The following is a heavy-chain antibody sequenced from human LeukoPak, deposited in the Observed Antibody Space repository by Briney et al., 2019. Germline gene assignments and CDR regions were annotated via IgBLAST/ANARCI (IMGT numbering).Heavy chain of an antibody. V-gene: IGHV3-33*01. CDR1: GFTFSSYG. Sequence: GGSLRLSCAASGFTFSSYGMHWVRQAPGKGREWVAVIWYDGSNKYYADSVKGRFTISRDNSKNTLYLQMNSLRAEDTAVYYCARDAGYCSSTSCYPNNWFDPWGQGTLVTVSS. D-gene: IGHD2-2*01. CDR3: ARDAGYCSSTSCYPNNWFDP. CDR2: IWYDGSNK. J-gene: IGHJ5*02.